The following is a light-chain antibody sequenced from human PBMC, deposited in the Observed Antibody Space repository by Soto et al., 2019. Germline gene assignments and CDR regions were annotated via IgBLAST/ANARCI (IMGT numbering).Light chain of an antibody. CDR3: VLHLSRGVRL. Sequence: QTVVTQEPSFSVSPGGTVTLTCGLSSGSVSTSNYPSWYQQTPGQTPLNLIYNTSTRSSGVPDRFSGSILGNRAALTIAGAQAGDESDYYCVLHLSRGVRLFGGGTKVTVL. CDR2: NTS. J-gene: IGLJ2*01. CDR1: SGSVSTSNY. V-gene: IGLV8-61*01.